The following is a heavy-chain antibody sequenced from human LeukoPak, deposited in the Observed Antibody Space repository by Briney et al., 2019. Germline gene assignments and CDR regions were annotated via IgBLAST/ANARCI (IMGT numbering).Heavy chain of an antibody. D-gene: IGHD1-14*01. CDR2: INXXXST. CDR1: GGSFSGYY. CDR3: XXXXVGXXXXDXGXXRRLXXXXMDV. Sequence: KSSETLSLTCAVYGGSFSGYYWSWIRQPPGKGLEWIGEINXXXSTXXNPSLKSRVTISVDTSKNQFSLKLSSVTAADTAVYYCXXXXVGXXXXDXGXXRRLXXXXMDVWGKGTTVTVSS. J-gene: IGHJ6*04. V-gene: IGHV4-34*01.